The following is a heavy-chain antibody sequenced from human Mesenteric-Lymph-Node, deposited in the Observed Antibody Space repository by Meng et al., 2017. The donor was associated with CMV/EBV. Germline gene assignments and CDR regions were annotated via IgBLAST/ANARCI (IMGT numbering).Heavy chain of an antibody. CDR3: AVRGYSYGYKDY. CDR2: INHSGST. V-gene: IGHV4-34*01. J-gene: IGHJ4*02. Sequence: TCAVYGGSFSGYYWSWIRQPPGKGLEWIGEINHSGSTNYNPSLKSRVTISVDTSKNQFSLKLGSVTAADTAVYYCAVRGYSYGYKDYWGQGTLVTVSS. D-gene: IGHD5-18*01. CDR1: GGSFSGYY.